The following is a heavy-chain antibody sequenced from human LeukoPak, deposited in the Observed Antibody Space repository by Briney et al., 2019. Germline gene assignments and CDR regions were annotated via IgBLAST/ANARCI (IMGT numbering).Heavy chain of an antibody. D-gene: IGHD2-15*01. CDR2: ISHSSSTI. CDR1: GFTFSSYS. CDR3: AGQSRLGYCSGGSCYSQPFDP. J-gene: IGHJ5*02. Sequence: GGSLRLSCAASGFTFSSYSMNWVRQAPGKGLEWVSYISHSSSTIYYADSVKGRFTISRDNAKNSLYLQMNSLRAEDTAVYYCAGQSRLGYCSGGSCYSQPFDPWGQGTLVTVSS. V-gene: IGHV3-48*04.